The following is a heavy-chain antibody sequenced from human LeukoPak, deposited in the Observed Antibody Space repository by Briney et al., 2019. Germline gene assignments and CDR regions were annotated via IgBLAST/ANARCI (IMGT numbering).Heavy chain of an antibody. CDR1: GFTLSSYA. Sequence: PGGSLRLSCAASGFTLSSYAMSWVRQAPGKGLEWVSGISGNGGTTYYADSVKGRFTISRDNSKNTLYLQMNSLRAEDTAVYYCAKVAGFDILTGYYNWFDPWGQGTLVTVSS. CDR3: AKVAGFDILTGYYNWFDP. D-gene: IGHD3-9*01. CDR2: ISGNGGTT. V-gene: IGHV3-23*01. J-gene: IGHJ5*02.